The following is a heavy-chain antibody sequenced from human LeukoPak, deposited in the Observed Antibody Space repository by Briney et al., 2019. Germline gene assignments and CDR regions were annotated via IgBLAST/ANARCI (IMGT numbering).Heavy chain of an antibody. D-gene: IGHD3-22*01. CDR1: GFTFTHDA. J-gene: IGHJ4*02. Sequence: GGSLRLSCAASGFTFTHDAMRWVRQTPGKGLEWVGLIFYDGTIQYYSDSVRGGLIVSRDNPKNTLYLQMNSLRAEDTAVYYCARDPRGPAGYDSPARDTFDYWGQGTLVTVSS. CDR3: ARDPRGPAGYDSPARDTFDY. CDR2: IFYDGTIQ. V-gene: IGHV3-30*03.